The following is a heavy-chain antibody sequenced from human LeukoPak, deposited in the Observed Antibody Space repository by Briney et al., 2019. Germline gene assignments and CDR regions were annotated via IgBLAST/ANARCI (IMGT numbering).Heavy chain of an antibody. Sequence: GASVEVSCKASGYTFTGYYMHWVRQAPGQGLEWMGRINPNSGGTNYAQKFQGRVTMTRDTSISTAYMELSRLRSDDTAVYYCANDSGDWNDGGYWGQGTLVTVSS. J-gene: IGHJ4*02. CDR1: GYTFTGYY. CDR3: ANDSGDWNDGGY. D-gene: IGHD1-1*01. CDR2: INPNSGGT. V-gene: IGHV1-2*06.